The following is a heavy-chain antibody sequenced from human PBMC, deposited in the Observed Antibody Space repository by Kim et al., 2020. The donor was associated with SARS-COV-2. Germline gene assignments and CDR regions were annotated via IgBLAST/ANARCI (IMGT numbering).Heavy chain of an antibody. CDR1: GYGFAGNY. V-gene: IGHV1-2*06. J-gene: IGHJ4*02. Sequence: ASVKVSCKASGYGFAGNYVHWVRQAPGQGLEWMGRINTNNGVTNYAQKFQGRVTMTRDMSISTAYMEMSSLRSDDTAVYYCARCGGGASLKCDYWGQGALVTVSS. D-gene: IGHD2-21*01. CDR2: INTNNGVT. CDR3: ARCGGGASLKCDY.